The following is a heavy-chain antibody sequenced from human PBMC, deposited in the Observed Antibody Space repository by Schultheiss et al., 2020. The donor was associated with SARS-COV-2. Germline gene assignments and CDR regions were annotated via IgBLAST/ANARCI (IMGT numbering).Heavy chain of an antibody. D-gene: IGHD2-2*01. CDR2: IFYIGST. V-gene: IGHV4-59*12. CDR1: GGSMTSYY. J-gene: IGHJ5*02. CDR3: ARDSGWDCSSTSCSGFDP. Sequence: SDTLSLTCNVSGGSMTSYYWSWIRQSPGKGLEWIGYIFYIGSTNYNPSLKNRVTMSVDTSKNQFSLKLSSVTAADTAVYYCARDSGWDCSSTSCSGFDPWGQGTLVTVSS.